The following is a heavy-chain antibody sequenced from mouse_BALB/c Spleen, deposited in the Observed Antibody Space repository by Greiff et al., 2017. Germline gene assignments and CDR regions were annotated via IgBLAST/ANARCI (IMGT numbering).Heavy chain of an antibody. V-gene: IGHV1S41*01. Sequence: DLVKPGASVKLSCKASGYTFTSYWINWIKQRPGQGLEWIGRIAPGSGSTYYNEMFKGKATLTVDTSSSTAYIQLSSLPSEDSAVYFCAREEVYYSSWFAYWGQGTLVTVSA. J-gene: IGHJ3*01. CDR3: AREEVYYSSWFAY. CDR2: IAPGSGST. CDR1: GYTFTSYW. D-gene: IGHD1-1*01.